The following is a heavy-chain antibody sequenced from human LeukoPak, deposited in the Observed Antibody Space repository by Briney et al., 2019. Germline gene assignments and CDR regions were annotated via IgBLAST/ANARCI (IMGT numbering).Heavy chain of an antibody. J-gene: IGHJ5*02. V-gene: IGHV7-4-1*02. CDR3: ARRIGYCSSTSCHHRGEFWFNP. Sequence: GASVKVSCKASGYTFTSYAMNWVRQAPGQGLEWMGWINTNTGNPTYAQGFTGRFVFSLDTSVSTAYLQISSLKAEDTAVYYCARRIGYCSSTSCHHRGEFWFNPWGQGTLVTVSS. CDR2: INTNTGNP. CDR1: GYTFTSYA. D-gene: IGHD2-2*03.